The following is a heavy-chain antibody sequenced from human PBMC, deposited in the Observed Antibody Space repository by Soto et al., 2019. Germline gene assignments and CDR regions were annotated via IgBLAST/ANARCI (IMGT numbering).Heavy chain of an antibody. CDR1: GFTFNAYS. J-gene: IGHJ5*02. CDR3: ARGPGPPVTTFWLDP. V-gene: IGHV3-21*01. Sequence: PVGTLRLSCAASGFTFNAYSMNWVRQAPGKGLEWVSSVSASGTYIYYADSVKGRFTISRDNAKNSLYLQMNSLRAQDTAISYCARGPGPPVTTFWLDPWGQGILVTVSS. CDR2: VSASGTYI. D-gene: IGHD4-17*01.